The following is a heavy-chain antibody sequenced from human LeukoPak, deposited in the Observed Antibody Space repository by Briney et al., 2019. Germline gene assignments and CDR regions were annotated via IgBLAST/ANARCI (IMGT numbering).Heavy chain of an antibody. D-gene: IGHD3-10*01. CDR3: AREEAGTYGFQY. J-gene: IGHJ4*02. Sequence: SQTLSLTCAIFGDSVSSNSGAWNWIRQSPSRGLEWLGRAYYRSQWYNDYAFSVKGRIAINADTSKNHFSLQLNSVTPEDTAVYYCAREEAGTYGFQYWGQGTQVTVSS. CDR2: AYYRSQWYN. CDR1: GDSVSSNSGA. V-gene: IGHV6-1*01.